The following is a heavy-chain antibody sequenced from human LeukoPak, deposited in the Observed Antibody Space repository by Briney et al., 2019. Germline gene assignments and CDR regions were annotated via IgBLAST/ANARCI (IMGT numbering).Heavy chain of an antibody. V-gene: IGHV3-74*01. CDR1: GFTFSSYW. CDR2: INTDGSST. Sequence: GGSLRLSCAASGFTFSSYWMHWVRQAPGKGLVWVSRINTDGSSTSYADSVKGRFTISRDNSKNTLYLQMNSLRAEDTAVYYCARGGDSNYYDFWSGYPYWGQGTLVTVSS. CDR3: ARGGDSNYYDFWSGYPY. D-gene: IGHD3-3*01. J-gene: IGHJ4*02.